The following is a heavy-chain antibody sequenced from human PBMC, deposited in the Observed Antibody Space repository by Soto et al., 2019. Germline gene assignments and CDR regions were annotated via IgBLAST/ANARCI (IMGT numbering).Heavy chain of an antibody. CDR1: GYTFSSYF. V-gene: IGHV1-46*03. Sequence: QVQLVQSGAEVKEPGTSVKVSCKASGYTFSSYFMHWVRQAPGRGLEWMGMINPSGGGTSYTQKFQGRVTMTRDTSTSTVYMELSSLRTEDTAFYYCTRDASIRGVNSDAFDIWGKGTMVTVSS. J-gene: IGHJ3*02. CDR2: INPSGGGT. CDR3: TRDASIRGVNSDAFDI. D-gene: IGHD3-10*01.